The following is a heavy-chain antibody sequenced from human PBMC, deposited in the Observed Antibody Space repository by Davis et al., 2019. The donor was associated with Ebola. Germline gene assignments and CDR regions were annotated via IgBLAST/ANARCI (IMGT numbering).Heavy chain of an antibody. CDR1: GGSISSYY. CDR2: IYYSGSP. Sequence: SETLSLTCTVSGGSISSYYWSWIRQPPGKGLEWIGYIYYSGSPNYNRSLKSRVTISVDPSKNQFSLKLTSVTAADTAVYYCARGDYGGSQFDYWGQGTLVTVSS. CDR3: ARGDYGGSQFDY. D-gene: IGHD4-17*01. V-gene: IGHV4-59*01. J-gene: IGHJ4*02.